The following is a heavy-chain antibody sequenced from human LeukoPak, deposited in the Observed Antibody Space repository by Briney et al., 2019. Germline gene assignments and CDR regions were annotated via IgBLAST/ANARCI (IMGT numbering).Heavy chain of an antibody. J-gene: IGHJ4*02. CDR2: LNPNSGGT. CDR1: RYTFTGYY. CDR3: ARGSSPSLLTVLGDY. D-gene: IGHD2-2*01. V-gene: IGHV1-2*05. Sequence: ASVKVSCRTSRYTFTGYYMHWVRQAPGQGREWMGRLNPNSGGTNYAQRFQGRVTVTRDTSISTAYMELSRLRSDDTDAAYCARGSSPSLLTVLGDYWGQGTLVIVSS.